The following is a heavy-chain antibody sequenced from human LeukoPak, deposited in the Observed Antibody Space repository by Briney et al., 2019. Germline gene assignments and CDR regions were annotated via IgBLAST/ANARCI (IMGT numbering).Heavy chain of an antibody. J-gene: IGHJ4*02. V-gene: IGHV3-23*01. CDR2: VSSGGNS. Sequence: GGSLRLSCTASGFTFSSYGMSWVRHAPGKGLDWVSAVSSGGNSNYADSVTGRFTISRDNSKNTLYLQMNSLRAEDTAVYYCAKDRYSDNTGHHYENEYWGQGTLVTVSS. CDR3: AKDRYSDNTGHHYENEY. D-gene: IGHD3-22*01. CDR1: GFTFSSYG.